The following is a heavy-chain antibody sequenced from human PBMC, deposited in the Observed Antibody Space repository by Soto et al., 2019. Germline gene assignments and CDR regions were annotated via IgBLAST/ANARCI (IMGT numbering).Heavy chain of an antibody. Sequence: VASVKVSCKAFGYTFTTYGINWVRQAPGQGLEWMGWVSPYNGDTTYAQKVQGRVTMTTDTSTRTAYLELTSLRFDDTAVYFCAREVGHMDVWGQGTTVTVSS. CDR1: GYTFTTYG. J-gene: IGHJ6*02. CDR3: AREVGHMDV. V-gene: IGHV1-18*04. CDR2: VSPYNGDT.